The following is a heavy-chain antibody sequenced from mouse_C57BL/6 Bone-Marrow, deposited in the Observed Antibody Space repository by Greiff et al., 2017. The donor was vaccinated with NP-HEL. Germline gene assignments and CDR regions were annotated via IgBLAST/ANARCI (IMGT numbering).Heavy chain of an antibody. CDR2: ISNLAYSI. CDR1: GFTFSDYG. V-gene: IGHV5-15*01. J-gene: IGHJ3*01. D-gene: IGHD2-10*01. CDR3: ARHAYYGNYGFAY. Sequence: EVQVVESGGGLVQPGGSLKLSCAASGFTFSDYGMAWVRQAPRKGPEWVAFISNLAYSIYYADTVTGRFTISRAHAKNTLNLEMSSLRSEETAMYYCARHAYYGNYGFAYWGQGTLVTVSA.